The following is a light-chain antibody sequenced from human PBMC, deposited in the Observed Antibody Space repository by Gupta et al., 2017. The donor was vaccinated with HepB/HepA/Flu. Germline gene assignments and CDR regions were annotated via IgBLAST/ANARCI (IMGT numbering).Light chain of an antibody. CDR2: QDS. Sequence: SYEVTQPPSVSVSPGQTARITCSGSKLGDKYVYWYQQKPGQSPVLVIYQDSLRPSGISERISGSNSDNTAALTISGTQPMDEADYYCQTWDSSSLVVYGGGTKLTVL. J-gene: IGLJ3*02. CDR3: QTWDSSSLVV. V-gene: IGLV3-1*01. CDR1: KLGDKY.